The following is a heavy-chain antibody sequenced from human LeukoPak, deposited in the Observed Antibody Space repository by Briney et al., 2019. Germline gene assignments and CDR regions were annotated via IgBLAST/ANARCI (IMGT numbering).Heavy chain of an antibody. CDR3: ARGSLSGYFDY. V-gene: IGHV4-59*01. J-gene: IGHJ4*02. Sequence: PSETLSLTCTVSGGSISSYYWSWIRQPPGKGLEWIGYNYYSGSTNYNPSLKSRVTISVDTSKNQFSLKLSSVTAADTAVYYCARGSLSGYFDYWGQGTLVTVSS. CDR2: NYYSGST. CDR1: GGSISSYY. D-gene: IGHD3-3*01.